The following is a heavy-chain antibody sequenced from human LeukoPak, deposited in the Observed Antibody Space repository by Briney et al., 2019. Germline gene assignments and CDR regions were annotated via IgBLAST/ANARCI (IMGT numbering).Heavy chain of an antibody. J-gene: IGHJ4*02. CDR2: IYYSGST. CDR1: GGSISSSSYY. CDR3: ARTYYYDSSGYPYDY. D-gene: IGHD3-22*01. Sequence: SETLSLTCTVSGGSISSSSYYWGWIRQPPGKGLEWIGSIYYSGSTYYNPSLKSRVTISVDTSKNQFSLKLSSVTAADTAVYYCARTYYYDSSGYPYDYWGQGTLVTVSS. V-gene: IGHV4-39*01.